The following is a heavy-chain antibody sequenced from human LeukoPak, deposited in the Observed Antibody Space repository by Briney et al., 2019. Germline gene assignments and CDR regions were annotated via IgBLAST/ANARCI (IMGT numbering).Heavy chain of an antibody. V-gene: IGHV3-21*01. CDR1: GFTFSSYS. D-gene: IGHD1-26*01. Sequence: GGALRLSWAASGFTFSSYSMNWVRQAPGEGGEGVSSISSSSSYIYYAASVKGRFTISRDNAKNSLYLQMNSLRAEDTAVYYCARDVGWELLFDYWGQGTLVTVSS. J-gene: IGHJ4*02. CDR3: ARDVGWELLFDY. CDR2: ISSSSSYI.